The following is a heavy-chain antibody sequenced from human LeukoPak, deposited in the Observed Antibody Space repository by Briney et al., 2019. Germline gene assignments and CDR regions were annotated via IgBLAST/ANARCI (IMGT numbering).Heavy chain of an antibody. D-gene: IGHD4-11*01. J-gene: IGHJ4*02. CDR2: ISYDGSNK. CDR1: GFTFSSYA. CDR3: ARDRYYSNSGTFDY. V-gene: IGHV3-30*04. Sequence: GGSLRLSCAASGFTFSSYAMHWVRQAPGKGLEWVAVISYDGSNKYYAGSVKGRFTISRDNSKNTLYLQMNSLRAEDTAVYYCARDRYYSNSGTFDYWGQGTLVTVSS.